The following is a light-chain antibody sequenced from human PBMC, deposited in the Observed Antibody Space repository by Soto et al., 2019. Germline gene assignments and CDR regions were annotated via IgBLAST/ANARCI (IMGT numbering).Light chain of an antibody. V-gene: IGKV3-15*01. J-gene: IGKJ5*01. CDR2: YAS. CDR1: QSVRNN. Sequence: EIMMTQSPATLSVSPGERVTLSCRASQSVRNNLAWYQQKVGQAPRLLIYYASTRATGIPARFSGSGSGTEFTLTISSLQSEDFALYYCQQYNNWPPITFGQGTRLEIK. CDR3: QQYNNWPPIT.